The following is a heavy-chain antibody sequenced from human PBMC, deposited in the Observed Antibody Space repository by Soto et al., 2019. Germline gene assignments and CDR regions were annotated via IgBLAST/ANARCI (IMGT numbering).Heavy chain of an antibody. D-gene: IGHD2-8*01. CDR1: GFTFSSYG. Sequence: GGSLRLSCAASGFTFSSYGMHWARQAPGKGLEWVAVISYDGSNKYYADSVKGRFTISRDNSKNTLYLQMNSLRAEDTAVYYCAKYCTNGVCTFDYWGQGTLVTVSS. J-gene: IGHJ4*02. V-gene: IGHV3-30*18. CDR2: ISYDGSNK. CDR3: AKYCTNGVCTFDY.